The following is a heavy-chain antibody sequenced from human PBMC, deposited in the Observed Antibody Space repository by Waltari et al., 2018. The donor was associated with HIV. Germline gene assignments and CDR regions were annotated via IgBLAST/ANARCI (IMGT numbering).Heavy chain of an antibody. Sequence: QVQLQQWGAGLLKPSETLSLTCAVYGGSFSGYYWSWIRQPPGKGLEWIGEINHSGSTNYNPSLKGRVTISVDTSKNQFSLKLSSVTAADTAVYYCARVAYLGIYKVGNWFDPWGQGTLVTVSS. J-gene: IGHJ5*02. CDR2: INHSGST. D-gene: IGHD5-12*01. CDR3: ARVAYLGIYKVGNWFDP. V-gene: IGHV4-34*01. CDR1: GGSFSGYY.